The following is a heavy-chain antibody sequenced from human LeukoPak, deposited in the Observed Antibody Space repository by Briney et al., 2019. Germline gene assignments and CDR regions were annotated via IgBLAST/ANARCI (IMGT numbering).Heavy chain of an antibody. CDR2: IYYSGST. CDR3: ARQIDSYVYLDY. D-gene: IGHD3-22*01. Sequence: PSETQSLTCTVSGDSISSHYWSWIRQPPGKGLEWIGWIYYSGSTTYNPSLKSRVTISVDTSKTHFSLKLSSVTAADTAVYYCARQIDSYVYLDYWGQGTLVTVSS. V-gene: IGHV4-59*08. J-gene: IGHJ4*02. CDR1: GDSISSHY.